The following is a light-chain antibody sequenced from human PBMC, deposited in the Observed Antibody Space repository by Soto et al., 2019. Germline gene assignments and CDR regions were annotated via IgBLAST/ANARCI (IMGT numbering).Light chain of an antibody. J-gene: IGLJ1*01. CDR3: SSYTDSATRV. Sequence: QSALTQPASVSGSPGQSITISCTGTNSDVGGYDYVSWYQQYPGKAPKVIIYEVRKRPSGISNRFSGSKSGNMASLTISGLQAVDEADYYCSSYTDSATRVFGTGTKPPS. CDR2: EVR. CDR1: NSDVGGYDY. V-gene: IGLV2-14*01.